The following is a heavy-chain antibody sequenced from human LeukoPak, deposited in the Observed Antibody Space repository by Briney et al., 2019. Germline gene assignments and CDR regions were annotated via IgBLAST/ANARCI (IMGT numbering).Heavy chain of an antibody. Sequence: ASVKVSCKASGYTFTSYGISWVRQAPGQGLEWMGWMSAYNGNTNYAQKLQGRVTMTTDTSTSTAYMELRSLRSDDTAVYYCARARAKNWNDNQAALDYWGQGTLVTVSS. V-gene: IGHV1-18*01. CDR2: MSAYNGNT. CDR1: GYTFTSYG. CDR3: ARARAKNWNDNQAALDY. D-gene: IGHD1-1*01. J-gene: IGHJ4*02.